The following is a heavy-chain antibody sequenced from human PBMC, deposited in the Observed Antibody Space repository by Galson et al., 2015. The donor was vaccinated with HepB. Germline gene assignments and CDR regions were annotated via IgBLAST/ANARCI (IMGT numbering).Heavy chain of an antibody. Sequence: SLRLSCAASGFTFSNYGMHWVRQAPGKGLGWVAVISYDGSNKYYADSVKGRFTISRDNSKNTLYLQMNSLRAEDTAVYYCAKDMGYTGMAGDYWGQGTLVTVSS. CDR1: GFTFSNYG. J-gene: IGHJ4*02. D-gene: IGHD5-12*01. CDR2: ISYDGSNK. CDR3: AKDMGYTGMAGDY. V-gene: IGHV3-30*18.